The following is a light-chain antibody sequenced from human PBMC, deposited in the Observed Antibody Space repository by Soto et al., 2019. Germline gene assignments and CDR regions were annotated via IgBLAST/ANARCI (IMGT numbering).Light chain of an antibody. CDR2: KAS. J-gene: IGKJ1*01. CDR1: QSISSW. Sequence: DIQMTQSPPTLSASVGDRVTITCRASQSISSWLAWYQQKPGRAPKLLIYKASTLVSGVPSRFSGSGSETEFTLAINSLQPDDFATYYCLQYQGYSGTFGQGTKVDIK. CDR3: LQYQGYSGT. V-gene: IGKV1-5*03.